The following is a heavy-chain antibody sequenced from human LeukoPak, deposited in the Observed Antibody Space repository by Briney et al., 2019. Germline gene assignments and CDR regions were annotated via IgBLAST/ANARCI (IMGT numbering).Heavy chain of an antibody. CDR2: ISGSGGST. CDR3: AKGGPXASFDY. V-gene: IGHV3-23*01. J-gene: IGHJ4*02. Sequence: GGSLRLSCAASGFTFRTYAVSWVRQAPGKGLAWVSSISGSGGSTYYADSVKGRFTISRDNSKNTLDLQMSSLRPEDTAVYYCAKGGPXASFDYWGLGXLXXXSS. CDR1: GFTFRTYA.